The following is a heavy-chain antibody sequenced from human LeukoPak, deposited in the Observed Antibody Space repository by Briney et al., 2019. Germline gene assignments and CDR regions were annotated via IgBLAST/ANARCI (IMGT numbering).Heavy chain of an antibody. D-gene: IGHD5-18*01. Sequence: PGGSLRLSCAASEFTFSSYGMHWVRQAPGKGLEWVAVISYDGSNKYNADSVKGRFTISRDNSKNTLYLQMNSLRAEDTAVYYCAKDARGYSYGIDYWGQGTLVTVSS. CDR2: ISYDGSNK. V-gene: IGHV3-30*18. CDR3: AKDARGYSYGIDY. CDR1: EFTFSSYG. J-gene: IGHJ4*02.